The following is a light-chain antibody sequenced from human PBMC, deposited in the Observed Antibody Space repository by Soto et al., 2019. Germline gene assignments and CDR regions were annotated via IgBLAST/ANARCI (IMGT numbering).Light chain of an antibody. V-gene: IGKV3-11*02. CDR1: QSVGRY. CDR2: DSS. CDR3: QQSYKTPHT. J-gene: IGKJ2*01. Sequence: EMVLTQSPATLSLSPGDRATLSCRASQSVGRYLAWYQQRPGQAPRLLIYDSSNRVTGIPARFSGNGSGRDFTLTISSLQPEDFATYYCQQSYKTPHTFGQGTKLETK.